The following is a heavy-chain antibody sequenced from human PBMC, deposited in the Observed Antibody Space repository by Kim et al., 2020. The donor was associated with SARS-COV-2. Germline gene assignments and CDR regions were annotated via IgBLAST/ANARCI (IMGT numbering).Heavy chain of an antibody. CDR3: ARWRVAVPYGDYFDY. J-gene: IGHJ4*02. CDR2: IYYSGST. CDR1: GGSISSYY. V-gene: IGHV4-59*13. Sequence: SETLSLTCTVSGGSISSYYWSWIRQPPGKGLEWIWYIYYSGSTNYNPSLKSRVTISVDTSKNQFSLKLSSVTAADTAVYYCARWRVAVPYGDYFDYWGQGTLVTVSS. D-gene: IGHD4-17*01.